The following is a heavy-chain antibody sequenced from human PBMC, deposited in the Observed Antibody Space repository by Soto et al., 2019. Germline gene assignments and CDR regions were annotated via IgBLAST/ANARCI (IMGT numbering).Heavy chain of an antibody. CDR3: ARGQVVAAQQ. Sequence: SETLSLTCAVSGGSISSGGYSWSWIRQPPGKGLEWIGYIYHSGSTYYNPSLKSRVTISVDRSKNQFSLKLSSVTAADTAVYYCARGQVVAAQQWGQGTLVTVYS. CDR2: IYHSGST. D-gene: IGHD2-15*01. J-gene: IGHJ4*02. V-gene: IGHV4-30-2*01. CDR1: GGSISSGGYS.